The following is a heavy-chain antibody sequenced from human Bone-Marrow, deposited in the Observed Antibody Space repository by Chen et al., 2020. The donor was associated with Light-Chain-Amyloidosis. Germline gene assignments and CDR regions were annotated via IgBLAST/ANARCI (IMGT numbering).Heavy chain of an antibody. Sequence: VQRVESGGVLGKPGGSLRLSCAASGFTFSDYYMRWIRQAPGKGLEWVSYISSSSSTIYYADSLKLRFTISRATAHPSLYLQLTRLLADDPAFYSCARDFKAGYSSGRGYFDYWGQGTLVTVSS. CDR1: GFTFSDYY. D-gene: IGHD6-19*01. J-gene: IGHJ4*02. CDR2: ISSSSSTI. V-gene: IGHV3-11*01. CDR3: ARDFKAGYSSGRGYFDY.